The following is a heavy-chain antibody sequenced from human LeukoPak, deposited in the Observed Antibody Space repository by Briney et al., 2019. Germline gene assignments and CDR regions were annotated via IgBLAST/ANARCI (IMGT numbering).Heavy chain of an antibody. D-gene: IGHD3-22*01. CDR2: IYMGTT. J-gene: IGHJ4*02. V-gene: IGHV4-4*07. CDR1: GGSISTFF. CDR3: ARGTEMTSSSGYYSFDY. Sequence: KPSETLSLTCTVSGGSISTFFWTWIRQSAGRGLEWIGRIYMGTTYYNPSVESRATISVDTSNNRFSLKLTSLTAADTAVYYCARGTEMTSSSGYYSFDYWGRGSLVTVSS.